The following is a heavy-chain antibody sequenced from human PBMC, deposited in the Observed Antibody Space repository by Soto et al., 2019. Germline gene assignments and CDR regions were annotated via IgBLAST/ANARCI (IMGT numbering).Heavy chain of an antibody. Sequence: GSLRLSCAASGFTFSTYGMHWVRQAPGKGLEWVAAISGSGGSTYYADSVKGRFTISRDNSKNTRYLQMNSLRAEDTAVYYCARVPPFRAGLDYWGQGTLVTVSS. J-gene: IGHJ4*02. CDR2: ISGSGGST. CDR3: ARVPPFRAGLDY. V-gene: IGHV3-23*01. D-gene: IGHD6-13*01. CDR1: GFTFSTYG.